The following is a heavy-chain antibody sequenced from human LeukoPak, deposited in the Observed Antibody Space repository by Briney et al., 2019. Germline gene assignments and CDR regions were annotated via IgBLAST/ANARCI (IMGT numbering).Heavy chain of an antibody. J-gene: IGHJ4*02. CDR2: ISSSGSTI. V-gene: IGHV3-48*04. D-gene: IGHD3-22*01. CDR3: ARDRADYYDSSGVI. Sequence: GGSLRLSCAASGFTFSSYSMNWVRQAPGKGLEWVSYISSSGSTIYYADSVKGRFTISRDNAKNSLYLQMNSLRAEDTAVYYCARDRADYYDSSGVIWGQGTLVTVSS. CDR1: GFTFSSYS.